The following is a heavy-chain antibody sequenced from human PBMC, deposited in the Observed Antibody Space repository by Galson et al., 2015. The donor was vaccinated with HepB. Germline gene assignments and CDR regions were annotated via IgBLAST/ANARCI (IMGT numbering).Heavy chain of an antibody. V-gene: IGHV3-30*04. CDR1: GFTFNNFA. D-gene: IGHD5-18*01. CDR2: ISYDGTKK. Sequence: SLRLSCAASGFTFNNFALHWVRQAPGKGLEWVALISYDGTKKQYADSVKGRFSISRDNSKDTLFLQMNSLRIDDTAVYYCAREESLDGYPHLDSWGQGTLVTVSA. CDR3: AREESLDGYPHLDS. J-gene: IGHJ4*02.